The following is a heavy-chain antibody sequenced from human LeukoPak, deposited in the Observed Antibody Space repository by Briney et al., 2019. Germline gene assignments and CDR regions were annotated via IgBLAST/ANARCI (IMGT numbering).Heavy chain of an antibody. CDR2: INLNSGGT. J-gene: IGHJ5*02. Sequence: GASVKVSCKASGYTFTGYYMHWVRQAPGQGLEWMGWINLNSGGTNYAQKVQGRVTMTRDTAISTAYMELSGLRSDDTAVYYCARAPYYYDSSGYSYNWFDPWGQGTLVTVSS. CDR3: ARAPYYYDSSGYSYNWFDP. D-gene: IGHD3-22*01. CDR1: GYTFTGYY. V-gene: IGHV1-2*02.